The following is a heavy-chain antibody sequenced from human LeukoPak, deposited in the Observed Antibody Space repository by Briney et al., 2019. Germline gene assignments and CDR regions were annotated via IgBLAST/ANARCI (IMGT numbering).Heavy chain of an antibody. CDR1: GFTFDDLA. J-gene: IGHJ4*02. D-gene: IGHD4-23*01. V-gene: IGHV3-9*01. CDR2: INWNSDSV. Sequence: PGGSLRLSCAASGFTFDDLAMHWVWQVPGKGLAGVSGINWNSDSVRYAYSVKGRFTISRDNAKNSLYLQMNSLRAEDTALYYCAKVHYGDNMGIFYYWGQGTLATVS. CDR3: AKVHYGDNMGIFYY.